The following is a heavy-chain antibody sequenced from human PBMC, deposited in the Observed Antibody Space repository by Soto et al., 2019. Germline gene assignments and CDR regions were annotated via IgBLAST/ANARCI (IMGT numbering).Heavy chain of an antibody. CDR1: GFTFSSYA. D-gene: IGHD2-2*01. V-gene: IGHV3-23*01. CDR2: ISGSGGST. J-gene: IGHJ4*02. CDR3: AKGHQTSGMIVVVPAASDY. Sequence: GGSLRLSCAASGFTFSSYAMSWVRQAPGKGLEWVSAISGSGGSTYYADSVKGRFTISRDNSKNTLYLQMNSLRAEDTAVYYCAKGHQTSGMIVVVPAASDYWGQGTLVTVSS.